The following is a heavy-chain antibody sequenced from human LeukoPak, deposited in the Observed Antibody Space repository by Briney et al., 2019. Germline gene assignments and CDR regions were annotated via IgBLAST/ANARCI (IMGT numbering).Heavy chain of an antibody. J-gene: IGHJ6*03. D-gene: IGHD6-6*01. V-gene: IGHV3-49*04. CDR3: TRISSSPAALYYYYMDV. CDR2: IRSRRYGGTT. Sequence: GGSLRLSCTASGFIFGANPLNWVRQAPGKGLEWVGLIRSRRYGGTTEYVASVNGRFSISRDDSKNIVYLQMNSLRDEDTTVYFCTRISSSPAALYYYYMDVWGKGIPVTVSS. CDR1: GFIFGANP.